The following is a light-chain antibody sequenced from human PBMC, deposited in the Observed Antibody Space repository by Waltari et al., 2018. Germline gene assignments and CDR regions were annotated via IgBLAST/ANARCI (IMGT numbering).Light chain of an antibody. CDR1: QSVFYSSNNKDY. CDR2: WAS. V-gene: IGKV4-1*01. CDR3: HQYYITPLT. Sequence: DIVMTQSPDSLAVSLGERATVNCNSSQSVFYSSNNKDYLAWYQQKPGQPPKLLVYWASTRVSGVPALFSGSGSGTDFTLTISSLQAEDVAVYYCHQYYITPLTFGGGTKVEIK. J-gene: IGKJ4*01.